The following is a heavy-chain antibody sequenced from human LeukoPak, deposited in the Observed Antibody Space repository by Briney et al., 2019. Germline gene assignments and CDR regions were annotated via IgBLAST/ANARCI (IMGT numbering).Heavy chain of an antibody. V-gene: IGHV6-1*01. J-gene: IGHJ4*02. D-gene: IGHD6-19*01. CDR3: ARDFGTTGWHTFDY. Sequence: SQTLSLTCVVSGDSVSSQNGAWNWIRQSPSRGLEWLGRTYYRSKWYNDYAESMEGRMTISQDTSKNHYSLHLNSVTPDDTAVYYCARDFGTTGWHTFDYWGQGTLVTVSS. CDR1: GDSVSSQNGA. CDR2: TYYRSKWYN.